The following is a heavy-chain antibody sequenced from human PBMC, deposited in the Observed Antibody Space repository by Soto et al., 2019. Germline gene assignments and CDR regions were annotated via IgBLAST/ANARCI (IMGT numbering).Heavy chain of an antibody. CDR2: VGWSGSST. CDR1: GFTFNNYA. V-gene: IGHV3-23*01. Sequence: EVQLLESGGGLVQPGGSLRLSCAASGFTFNNYAMSWVRRAPGKGLEWVSTVGWSGSSTYYADSVKGRFTISRDTSKNTLYLPMIGLRAADTAVYYCAKKYHYDSGTYLYHFDYWGQGTLVIVSS. D-gene: IGHD3-10*01. J-gene: IGHJ4*02. CDR3: AKKYHYDSGTYLYHFDY.